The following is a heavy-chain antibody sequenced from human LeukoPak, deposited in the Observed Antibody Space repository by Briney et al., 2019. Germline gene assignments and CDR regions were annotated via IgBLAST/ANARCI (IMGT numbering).Heavy chain of an antibody. V-gene: IGHV3-30*18. D-gene: IGHD4-11*01. CDR2: ISYDGSNN. J-gene: IGHJ4*02. CDR3: AKVGLTVTTILDYFDY. Sequence: PGGSLRLSCAASGFTFSSYGMHWVHQAPGKGLEWVAVISYDGSNNYYADSVKGRFTISRDNSKNTLFLQMNSLRAEDTAVYYCAKVGLTVTTILDYFDYWGQGTPVTVSS. CDR1: GFTFSSYG.